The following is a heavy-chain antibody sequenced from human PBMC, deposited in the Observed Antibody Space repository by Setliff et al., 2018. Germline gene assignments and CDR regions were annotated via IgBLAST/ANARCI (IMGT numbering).Heavy chain of an antibody. V-gene: IGHV4-34*01. CDR2: INHSGTT. CDR1: GGTFTYYY. D-gene: IGHD5-18*01. J-gene: IGHJ4*02. CDR3: ARGRNIAIRLLDS. Sequence: SETLSLTCAASGGTFTYYYWTWIRQPPGKGLEWIGEINHSGTTNYNPSLKSRVTISIDTSKNQFSLNLRYVTAADTAVYYCARGRNIAIRLLDSWGQGNLVTVSS.